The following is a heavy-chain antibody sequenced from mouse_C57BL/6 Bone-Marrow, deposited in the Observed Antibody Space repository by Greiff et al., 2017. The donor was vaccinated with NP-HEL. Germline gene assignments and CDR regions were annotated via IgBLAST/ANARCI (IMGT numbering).Heavy chain of an antibody. Sequence: VQRVESGPGLVQPSQSLSITCTVSGFSLTSYGVHWVRQSPGKGLEWLGVIWRGGSTDYNAAFMSRLSITKDNSKSQVFFKMNSLQADDTAIYYCAKNNYGSSYASFAYWGQGTLVTVSA. CDR2: IWRGGST. CDR3: AKNNYGSSYASFAY. CDR1: GFSLTSYG. D-gene: IGHD1-1*01. V-gene: IGHV2-5*01. J-gene: IGHJ3*01.